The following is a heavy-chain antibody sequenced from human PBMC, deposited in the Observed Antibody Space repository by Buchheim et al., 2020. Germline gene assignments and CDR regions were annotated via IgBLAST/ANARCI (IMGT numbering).Heavy chain of an antibody. V-gene: IGHV4-4*02. CDR1: GDSVSNDNW. J-gene: IGHJ4*02. D-gene: IGHD6-19*01. CDR2: IYHTGDT. CDR3: VRNGWYSIDY. Sequence: QVQMQESGPGLVKPSGTLSLTCTVSGDSVSNDNWWSWVRQSPEKGLEWIGEIYHTGDTNYNPSLKSRGTISVDKSKNQFSLNLNSVTAADTAVYFCVRNGWYSIDYWGQGTL.